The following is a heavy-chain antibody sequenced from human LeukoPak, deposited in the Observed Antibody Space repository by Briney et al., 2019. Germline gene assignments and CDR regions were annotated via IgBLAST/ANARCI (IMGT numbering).Heavy chain of an antibody. CDR3: ASRLRGLLLGEYHYFDY. CDR2: IYHSGST. J-gene: IGHJ4*02. Sequence: PSETLSLTCTVSGGSISSYYWSWIRQPPGKGLEWIGSIYHSGSTYYNPSLKSRVTISVDTSKNQFSLKLSSVTAADTAVYYCASRLRGLLLGEYHYFDYWGQGTLVTVSS. CDR1: GGSISSYY. D-gene: IGHD3-22*01. V-gene: IGHV4-59*08.